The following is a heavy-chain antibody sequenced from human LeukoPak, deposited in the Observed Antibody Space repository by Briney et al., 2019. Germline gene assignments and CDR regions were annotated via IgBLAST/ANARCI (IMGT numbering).Heavy chain of an antibody. CDR3: ARDSRNFDY. CDR1: GGSISSSSYY. Sequence: PSETLSLTCTVSGGSISSSSYYWGWIRQPPGKGLEWIGSIYYSGSTYYNPSLKSRVTISVDTSKNQFSLKLSSVTAAGTAVYYCARDSRNFDYWGQGTLVTASS. V-gene: IGHV4-39*07. CDR2: IYYSGST. J-gene: IGHJ4*02.